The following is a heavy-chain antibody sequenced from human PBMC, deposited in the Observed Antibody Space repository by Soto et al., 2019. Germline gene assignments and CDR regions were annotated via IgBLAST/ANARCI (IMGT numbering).Heavy chain of an antibody. D-gene: IGHD2-2*01. J-gene: IGHJ5*01. CDR1: GDSVSTNSAT. V-gene: IGHV6-1*01. CDR3: SRLVGNSRLDS. Sequence: SQTLSLTCAISGDSVSTNSATWDWIRQSPSRGLEWLGRTYYSFKWYNDYAVSVKGRITINPDTSNNQFSLQLNSLTPDDTVVYYCSRLVGNSRLDSWGQGTLVTSPQ. CDR2: TYYSFKWYN.